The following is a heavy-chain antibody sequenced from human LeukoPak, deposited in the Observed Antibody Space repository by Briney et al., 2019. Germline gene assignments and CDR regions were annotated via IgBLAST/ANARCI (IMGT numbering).Heavy chain of an antibody. Sequence: SVKVSCKASGGTFSSYAISWVRQAPGQGLEWMGGIIPIFGTANYAQKFQGRVTITADESKSTAYMELSSLRSEDTAVYYCARMYCSSTSCSRSRVVPPYFDYWGQGTLVTVSS. CDR3: ARMYCSSTSCSRSRVVPPYFDY. J-gene: IGHJ4*02. D-gene: IGHD2-2*01. V-gene: IGHV1-69*13. CDR1: GGTFSSYA. CDR2: IIPIFGTA.